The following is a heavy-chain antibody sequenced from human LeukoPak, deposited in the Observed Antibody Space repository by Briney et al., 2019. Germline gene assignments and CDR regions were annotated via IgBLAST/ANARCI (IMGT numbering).Heavy chain of an antibody. CDR1: GGTFSSYA. J-gene: IGHJ4*02. V-gene: IGHV1-69*13. CDR2: IIPIFGTA. CDR3: ASFSYCSSTSCYREIDY. Sequence: SVKVSCKASGGTFSSYAISWVRQAPGQGLEWMGGIIPIFGTANYAQKFQGRVTITADESTSTAYMELSSLRSEDTAVYYCASFSYCSSTSCYREIDYWGQGTLVTVSS. D-gene: IGHD2-2*02.